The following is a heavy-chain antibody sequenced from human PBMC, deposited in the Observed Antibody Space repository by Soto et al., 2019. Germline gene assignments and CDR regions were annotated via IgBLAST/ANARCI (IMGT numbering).Heavy chain of an antibody. V-gene: IGHV2-5*02. J-gene: IGHJ6*02. CDR1: GFSLSTSGVG. Sequence: KSGPTLVNPTQTLTLTCTFSGFSLSTSGVGVGWIRQPPGKALEWLALIYWDDDKRYSPSLKSRLTITKDTSKNQVVLTMTNMDPVDTATYYCAHSTSTRHYDFWSGPRPDVWGQGTTVTVSS. CDR3: AHSTSTRHYDFWSGPRPDV. D-gene: IGHD3-3*01. CDR2: IYWDDDK.